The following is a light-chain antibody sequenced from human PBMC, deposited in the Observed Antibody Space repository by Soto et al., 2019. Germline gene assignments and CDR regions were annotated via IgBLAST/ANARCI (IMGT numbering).Light chain of an antibody. CDR3: MQALQTPYT. V-gene: IGKV2-28*01. CDR2: LGS. CDR1: QSLLHSNGYNS. J-gene: IGKJ2*01. Sequence: DLVMTQSPLSLPVTPGEPASISCRSSQSLLHSNGYNSLDWYLQKPGQSPQLLIYLGSNLASGVPDRFSGSGSGTDFTLKISRVEAEDVGVYYCMQALQTPYTFGQGTKLEIK.